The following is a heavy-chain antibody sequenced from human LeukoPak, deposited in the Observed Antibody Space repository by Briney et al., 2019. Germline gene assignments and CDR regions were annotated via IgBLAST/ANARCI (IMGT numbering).Heavy chain of an antibody. Sequence: SETLSLTCAVYDGSFTDYHWTWIRQPPGKGLEWIGEINHSGSTRYSPSLKSRVTISVDTPKNQFSLKLSSVTAADTAVYYCARATEGYSSSVVYMDVWGKGATVTVSS. CDR3: ARATEGYSSSVVYMDV. D-gene: IGHD6-6*01. CDR1: DGSFTDYH. V-gene: IGHV4-34*01. CDR2: INHSGST. J-gene: IGHJ6*03.